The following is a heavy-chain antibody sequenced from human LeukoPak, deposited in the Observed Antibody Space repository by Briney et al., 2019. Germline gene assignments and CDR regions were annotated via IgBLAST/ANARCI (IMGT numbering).Heavy chain of an antibody. D-gene: IGHD3-10*01. Sequence: PGGSLRLSCAASGFTFSGSAMHWVRQASGKGLEWVGRIRSKANSYATAYAASVKGRFTISRDDSKNTAYLQMNSLKTEDTAVYYCTRPPLDITMVRGYAQDYWGQGTLVTVSS. CDR3: TRPPLDITMVRGYAQDY. CDR1: GFTFSGSA. CDR2: IRSKANSYAT. J-gene: IGHJ4*02. V-gene: IGHV3-73*01.